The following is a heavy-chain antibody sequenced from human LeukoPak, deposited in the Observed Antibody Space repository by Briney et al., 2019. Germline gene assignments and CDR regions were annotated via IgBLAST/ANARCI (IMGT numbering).Heavy chain of an antibody. CDR3: ARAVVPGGWFDP. Sequence: GGSLRLSCAASGFTFSSYWMHWVRQAPGKGLVWVSRIISDGSDTSYADSVKGRFTISRDNAKNTLYLQMNSLRGEDTAVCYCARAVVPGGWFDPWGQGTLVTVSS. J-gene: IGHJ5*02. V-gene: IGHV3-74*01. CDR2: IISDGSDT. D-gene: IGHD4-23*01. CDR1: GFTFSSYW.